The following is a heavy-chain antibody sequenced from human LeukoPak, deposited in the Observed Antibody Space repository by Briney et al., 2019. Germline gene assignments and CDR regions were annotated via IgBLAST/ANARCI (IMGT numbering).Heavy chain of an antibody. J-gene: IGHJ4*02. CDR1: GGSISTSSYY. Sequence: SETLSLTCTVSGGSISTSSYYWGWIRQPPGKGLEWIGRVYYSGNTYYNPSLRSRLTISLDTSKNQFSLKLSSVPAADTAVYYCVGTPDGANAGAPAYWGQGTLVTVSS. CDR2: VYYSGNT. D-gene: IGHD4/OR15-4a*01. CDR3: VGTPDGANAGAPAY. V-gene: IGHV4-39*07.